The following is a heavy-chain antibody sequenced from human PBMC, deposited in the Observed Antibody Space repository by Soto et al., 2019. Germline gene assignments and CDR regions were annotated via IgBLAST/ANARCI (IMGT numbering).Heavy chain of an antibody. Sequence: SLRLSCASFGFTIDGYAMHWVRPAPGQGLESVLGISWDSDSIGYADSVKGRFTISRDNAKNSLYLQMNSLRTEDTAFYYCARDIEENQLLYYALDIWCQGTMVTDS. D-gene: IGHD2-2*01. J-gene: IGHJ3*02. CDR2: ISWDSDSI. CDR3: ARDIEENQLLYYALDI. V-gene: IGHV3-9*01. CDR1: GFTIDGYA.